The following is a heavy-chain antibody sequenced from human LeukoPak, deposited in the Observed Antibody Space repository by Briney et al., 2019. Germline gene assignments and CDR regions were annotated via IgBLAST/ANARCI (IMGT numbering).Heavy chain of an antibody. CDR3: TSGTYRLGDY. D-gene: IGHD3-10*01. J-gene: IGHJ4*02. CDR1: GFSFSTYA. CDR2: ISGSGVDT. V-gene: IGHV3-23*01. Sequence: GGSLRLSCAASGFSFSTYAMSWVRQAPGKGLEWVSGISGSGVDTHYADSVKGRFRISRDNSKNTLYLQLNSLRAEDTAVYYCTSGTYRLGDYWGLGTLVTVSS.